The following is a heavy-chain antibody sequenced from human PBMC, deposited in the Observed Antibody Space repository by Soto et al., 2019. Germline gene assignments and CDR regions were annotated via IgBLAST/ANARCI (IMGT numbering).Heavy chain of an antibody. CDR3: ARAYSTRLYDYYYYGMDV. D-gene: IGHD5-12*01. CDR1: GFIFSSYA. CDR2: TSSDGNHK. Sequence: SLRLSCAASGFIFSSYAMHWVRQAPGKGLEWVAVTSSDGNHKYYADSVKGRFTISRANSQNTLYLQMNSLRAEDTAVYYCARAYSTRLYDYYYYGMDVWGQGTTVTVSS. J-gene: IGHJ6*02. V-gene: IGHV3-30-3*01.